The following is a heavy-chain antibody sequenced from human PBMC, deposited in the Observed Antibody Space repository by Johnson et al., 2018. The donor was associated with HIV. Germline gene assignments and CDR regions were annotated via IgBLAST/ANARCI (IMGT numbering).Heavy chain of an antibody. CDR1: GFTFSSYW. J-gene: IGHJ3*02. CDR3: ARAVCRGGRCYSHDAFDI. CDR2: IKQDGSEK. D-gene: IGHD2-15*01. Sequence: VQLVESGGGVVQPGRSLRLSCAASGFTFSSYWMSWVRQAPGKGLEWVANIKQDGSEKYYVDSVKGRFTISRDNAKNSLYLQMNSLRAGDTALYYCARAVCRGGRCYSHDAFDIWGQGTMVTVSS. V-gene: IGHV3-7*01.